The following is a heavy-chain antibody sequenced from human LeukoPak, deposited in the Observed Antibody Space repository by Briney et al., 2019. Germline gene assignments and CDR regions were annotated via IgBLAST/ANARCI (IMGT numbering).Heavy chain of an antibody. CDR2: IYYSGST. V-gene: IGHV4-59*08. J-gene: IGHJ4*02. Sequence: SETLSLTCTVSGGAISSYYWSWIRQPPGKGLEWIGYIYYSGSTNYNPSLKSRVTISVDTSKNQFSLKLSSVTAADTAVYSCARQRLTGLDYGSGSPTGGFGQFDYWGQGTLVTVSS. CDR3: ARQRLTGLDYGSGSPTGGFGQFDY. D-gene: IGHD3-10*01. CDR1: GGAISSYY.